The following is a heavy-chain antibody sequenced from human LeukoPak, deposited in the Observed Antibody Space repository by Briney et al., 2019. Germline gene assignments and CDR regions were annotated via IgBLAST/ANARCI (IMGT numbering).Heavy chain of an antibody. V-gene: IGHV4-61*02. CDR1: GGSISSGSYY. Sequence: PSQTLSLTCTVSGGSISSGSYYWSWIRQPAGKGLGWIGRIYTSGSTNYNPSLKSRVTMSVDTSKNQFSLKLSSVTAADTAVYYCARIYGSGSYYNNWGQGTLVTVSS. CDR2: IYTSGST. D-gene: IGHD3-10*01. J-gene: IGHJ4*02. CDR3: ARIYGSGSYYNN.